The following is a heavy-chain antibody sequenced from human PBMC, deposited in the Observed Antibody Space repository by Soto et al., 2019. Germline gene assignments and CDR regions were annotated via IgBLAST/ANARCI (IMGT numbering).Heavy chain of an antibody. V-gene: IGHV1-46*02. D-gene: IGHD3-16*01. CDR1: GYTFQNYH. Sequence: QVQLVQYGAEVKEPGASVRVSCKASGYTFQNYHMHWVRQAPGQGLEWMGIIHPSGETKTYAQKFQGRLAMTRDTSMRTAYMELSSLTSEDTAVYYCARDLWGSSTVDYWGQGTLVTVSS. J-gene: IGHJ4*02. CDR3: ARDLWGSSTVDY. CDR2: IHPSGETK.